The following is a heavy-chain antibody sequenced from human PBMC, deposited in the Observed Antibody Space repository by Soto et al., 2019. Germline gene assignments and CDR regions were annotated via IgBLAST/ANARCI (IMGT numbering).Heavy chain of an antibody. J-gene: IGHJ5*02. CDR1: GGSISSGGYS. CDR3: ARATYYYDSSGTGVWFDP. Sequence: SETLSLTCAVSGGSISSGGYSWSWIRQPPGKGLEWIGYIYHSGSTYYNPSLKSRVTISVDRSKNQFSLKLSSVTAADTAVYYCARATYYYDSSGTGVWFDPWGQGTLVTVSS. CDR2: IYHSGST. V-gene: IGHV4-30-2*01. D-gene: IGHD3-22*01.